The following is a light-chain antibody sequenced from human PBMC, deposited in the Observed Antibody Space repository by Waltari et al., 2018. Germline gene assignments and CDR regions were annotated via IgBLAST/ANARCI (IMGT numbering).Light chain of an antibody. CDR1: NLGRKS. Sequence: SSVLTQPPSVSVAPGQTARITCGGNNLGRKSVHWYQQKPGQAPVLVVYDNSDRPSGIPERFSGSNSGNTATLTISRVEAGDEADYYCQVWDITSDHFVFGTGTKVTVL. CDR2: DNS. V-gene: IGLV3-21*02. J-gene: IGLJ1*01. CDR3: QVWDITSDHFV.